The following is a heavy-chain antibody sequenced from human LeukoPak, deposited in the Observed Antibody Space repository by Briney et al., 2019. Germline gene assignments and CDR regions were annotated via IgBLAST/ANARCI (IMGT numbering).Heavy chain of an antibody. CDR2: IYYSGST. CDR1: GGSISSSSYY. D-gene: IGHD6-19*01. J-gene: IGHJ4*02. Sequence: PSETLSLTCTVSGGSISSSSYYWGWIRQPPGKGLEWIGYIYYSGSTNYNPSLKSRVTISVDTSKNQFSLKLSSATAADTAVYYCATGYSSGRRVWWGQGTLVTVSS. V-gene: IGHV4-61*05. CDR3: ATGYSSGRRVW.